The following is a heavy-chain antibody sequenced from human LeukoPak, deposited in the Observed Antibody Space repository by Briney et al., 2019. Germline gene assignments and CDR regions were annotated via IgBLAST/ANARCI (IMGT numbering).Heavy chain of an antibody. V-gene: IGHV3-30*04. CDR1: GFTFSSHA. CDR2: ISYDGSNK. CDR3: ARDVLRYFDWLSTPPDY. J-gene: IGHJ4*02. Sequence: GGSLRLSCAASGFTFSSHAMHWVRQAPGKGLEWVAVISYDGSNKYYADSVKGRFTISRDNSKNTLYLQMNSLRAEDTAVYYCARDVLRYFDWLSTPPDYWGQGTLVTVSS. D-gene: IGHD3-9*01.